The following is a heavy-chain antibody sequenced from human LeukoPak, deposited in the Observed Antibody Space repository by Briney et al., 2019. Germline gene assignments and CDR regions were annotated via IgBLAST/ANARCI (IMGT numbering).Heavy chain of an antibody. D-gene: IGHD6-13*01. CDR3: ARAYSSSWYWNWFDP. CDR2: IYPTGST. Sequence: PSETLSLACTVSGYSISSGYYWGWIRQPPGKGLEWIGNIYPTGSTYYNPSLKSRVTISVDTSKNQFSLKVSSVSAADTAVYYCARAYSSSWYWNWFDPWGQGTLVTVSS. J-gene: IGHJ5*02. CDR1: GYSISSGYY. V-gene: IGHV4-38-2*02.